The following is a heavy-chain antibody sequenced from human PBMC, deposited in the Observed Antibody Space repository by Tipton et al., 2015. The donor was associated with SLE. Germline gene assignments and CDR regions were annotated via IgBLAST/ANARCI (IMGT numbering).Heavy chain of an antibody. V-gene: IGHV4-39*01. CDR1: GGSFSSYY. D-gene: IGHD6-13*01. CDR2: IYYSGST. CDR3: ARRPADSSFDY. Sequence: TLSLTCAVYGGSFSSYYWGWIRQPPGKGLEWIGSIYYSGSTYYNPSLKSRVTISVDTSKNQFSLKLSSVTAADTAVYYCARRPADSSFDYWGQGTLVTVSS. J-gene: IGHJ4*02.